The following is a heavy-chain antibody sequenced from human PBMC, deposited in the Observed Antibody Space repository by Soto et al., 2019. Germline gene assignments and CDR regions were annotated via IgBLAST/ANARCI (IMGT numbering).Heavy chain of an antibody. CDR1: GFTFSNFG. J-gene: IGHJ4*02. V-gene: IGHV3-30*18. CDR3: AKFWGPVTAAVDDY. D-gene: IGHD6-13*01. Sequence: QVQLVESGGGVVQPGRSLRLSCAASGFTFSNFGMHWVRQAPGKGLEWVASISYDGNIKYSADSVKGRFTISRDNSKNTLYLQMNSLRSEDTAVYYWAKFWGPVTAAVDDYWGQGTLVTFSS. CDR2: ISYDGNIK.